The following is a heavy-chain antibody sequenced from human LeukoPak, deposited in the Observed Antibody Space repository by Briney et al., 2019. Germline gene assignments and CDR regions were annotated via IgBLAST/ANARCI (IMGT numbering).Heavy chain of an antibody. J-gene: IGHJ4*02. CDR2: IDSSGITI. CDR1: GFSFSSYE. Sequence: VGSLRLSCAGSGFSFSSYEMNWLRQAPGEGLEWVSHIDSSGITIYYGDSVKGRFTISRDNAKNSIYLQMDSLRVEDTAIYYCARDSVGDLLDYWGQGTPVTVSS. CDR3: ARDSVGDLLDY. V-gene: IGHV3-48*03. D-gene: IGHD4-17*01.